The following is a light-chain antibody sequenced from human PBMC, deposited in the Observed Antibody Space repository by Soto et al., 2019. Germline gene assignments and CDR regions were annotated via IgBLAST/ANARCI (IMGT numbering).Light chain of an antibody. CDR2: DVS. V-gene: IGLV2-14*01. CDR3: SSYTSSSILYV. Sequence: QSALTQPASVSGSPGQSITLSCTGTSSDVGGYNYVSWYQQHPGKAPKLMIYDVSNRPSGVSNRFSGSKSGNTASLTISGLQAEDAADYYCSSYTSSSILYVFGTGTKLTVL. J-gene: IGLJ1*01. CDR1: SSDVGGYNY.